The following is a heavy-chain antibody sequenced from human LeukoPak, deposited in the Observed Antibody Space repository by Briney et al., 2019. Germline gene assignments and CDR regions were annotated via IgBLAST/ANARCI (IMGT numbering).Heavy chain of an antibody. D-gene: IGHD3-16*02. Sequence: GRSLRLSCAASGFTFSSYGMHWVRQAPGKGLEWVVVISYDGSNKYYADSVKGRFTISRDNSKNTLYLQMNSLRAEDTAVYYCAKGPCDYVWGSYRYIVDYWGQGTLVTVSS. CDR3: AKGPCDYVWGSYRYIVDY. J-gene: IGHJ4*02. CDR2: ISYDGSNK. V-gene: IGHV3-30*18. CDR1: GFTFSSYG.